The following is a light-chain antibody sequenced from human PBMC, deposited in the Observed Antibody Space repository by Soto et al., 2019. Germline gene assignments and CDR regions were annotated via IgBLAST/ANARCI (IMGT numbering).Light chain of an antibody. V-gene: IGLV2-14*01. CDR3: SSYTSSSTLLYV. CDR1: SSDVGGYNY. Sequence: QSVLTQPASVSGSPGQSITISCTGTSSDVGGYNYVSWYQQHPGKAPKLMIYDVSNRPSGVSNRFSGSKSGNTASLTISGLLAEDEADYSCSSYTSSSTLLYVFGTGTKLTVL. CDR2: DVS. J-gene: IGLJ1*01.